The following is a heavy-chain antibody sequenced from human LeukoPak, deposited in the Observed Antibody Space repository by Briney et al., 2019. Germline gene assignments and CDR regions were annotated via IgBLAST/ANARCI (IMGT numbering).Heavy chain of an antibody. CDR2: ISGSGSDT. CDR3: ASVGSIAAAGTPDY. Sequence: GGSLRLSCTASEFTFSSYSMSWVRQAPGKGLEWLSYISGSGSDTNYADSVKGRFTTSRDNAKNSLYLQMNGLRAEDTAVYYCASVGSIAAAGTPDYWGRGTLVTVSS. D-gene: IGHD6-13*01. V-gene: IGHV3-21*05. CDR1: EFTFSSYS. J-gene: IGHJ4*02.